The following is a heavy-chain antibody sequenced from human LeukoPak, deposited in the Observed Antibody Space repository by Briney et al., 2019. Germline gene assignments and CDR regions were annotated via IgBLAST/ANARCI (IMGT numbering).Heavy chain of an antibody. D-gene: IGHD4-17*01. V-gene: IGHV3-23*01. Sequence: GGSLRPSCTASGFTFSAYAMMWVRQAPGKGPEWVSAIRGGGTSEFYADSVKGRFRISRDNSKDTLFLQMNGLRAEDTAVYYCARDPNGDYIGAFDMWGPGTMVTVSS. J-gene: IGHJ3*02. CDR1: GFTFSAYA. CDR3: ARDPNGDYIGAFDM. CDR2: IRGGGTSE.